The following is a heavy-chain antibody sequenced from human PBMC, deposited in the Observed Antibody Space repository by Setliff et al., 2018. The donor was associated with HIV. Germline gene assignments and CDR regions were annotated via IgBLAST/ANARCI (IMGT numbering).Heavy chain of an antibody. CDR1: GFTLSTYT. Sequence: GESLRLSCAASGFTLSTYTMNWVRQAPGKGLEWISSISSNIIYIYYADSVRGRFTISRDNAKNSLYLQMNSLRVEDTAVYYCARTSTTTGTTLNWFDPWGQGTLVTVSS. D-gene: IGHD1-1*01. CDR2: ISSNIIYI. J-gene: IGHJ5*02. CDR3: ARTSTTTGTTLNWFDP. V-gene: IGHV3-21*01.